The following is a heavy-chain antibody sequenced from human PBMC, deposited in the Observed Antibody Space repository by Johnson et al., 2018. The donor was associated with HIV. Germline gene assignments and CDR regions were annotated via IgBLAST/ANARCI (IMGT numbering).Heavy chain of an antibody. V-gene: IGHV3-7*01. CDR3: ARGLGESYPYPPDAFEI. CDR2: IKEDGNEK. Sequence: VQLVESGGGLVKPGGSQTLSCAASGFTFSDYYMSWIRQAPGKGLEWVANIKEDGNEKYFVDSVKGRFPISRDHAENSLYLHMNSLRAEDTAVYYCARGLGESYPYPPDAFEIWGQGTMVTVSS. CDR1: GFTFSDYY. J-gene: IGHJ3*02. D-gene: IGHD1-26*01.